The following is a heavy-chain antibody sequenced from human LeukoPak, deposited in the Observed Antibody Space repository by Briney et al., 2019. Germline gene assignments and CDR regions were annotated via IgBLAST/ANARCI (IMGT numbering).Heavy chain of an antibody. D-gene: IGHD5-18*01. CDR2: ISGSGDST. Sequence: PGGSLRLSCAASGFTFSSYDMHWVRQAPGKGLEWVSTISGSGDSTYYADSVKGRFTISRDNSKNTLYLQMNSLRAEDTAVYYCARDRGYSCGYWGQGTLVTVSS. V-gene: IGHV3-23*01. CDR3: ARDRGYSCGY. J-gene: IGHJ4*02. CDR1: GFTFSSYD.